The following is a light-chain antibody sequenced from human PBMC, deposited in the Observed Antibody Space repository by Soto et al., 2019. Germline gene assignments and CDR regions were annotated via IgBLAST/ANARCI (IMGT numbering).Light chain of an antibody. CDR1: QSLLHSNGYDY. Sequence: EIVMPQYPLSLPVTPGEPASISCRSSQSLLHSNGYDYLNWYQQKPGKAPQLLIYTTSTLQSGVPSRFSGLGAVTDYSLTISSLQPEDFATYYCQQSYVGPLTFGGGTKVDIK. J-gene: IGKJ4*01. CDR3: QQSYVGPLT. V-gene: IGKV2-28*01. CDR2: TTS.